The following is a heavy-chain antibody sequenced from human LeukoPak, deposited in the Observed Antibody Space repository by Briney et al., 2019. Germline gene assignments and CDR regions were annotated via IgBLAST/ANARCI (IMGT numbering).Heavy chain of an antibody. CDR1: GYTFTGYY. V-gene: IGHV1-2*06. Sequence: ASVKVSCKASGYTFTGYYMHWVRQAPGQGLEWMGRINPNSGGTNYAQKFQGRVTMTRDTSISTAYMELSRLRSDDTAVYYCARDLRCSSTSCYRGVFHYWGQGTLVTVSS. CDR2: INPNSGGT. J-gene: IGHJ4*02. CDR3: ARDLRCSSTSCYRGVFHY. D-gene: IGHD2-2*01.